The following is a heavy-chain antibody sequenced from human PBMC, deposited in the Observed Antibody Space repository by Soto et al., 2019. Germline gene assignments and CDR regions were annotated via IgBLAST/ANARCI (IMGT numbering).Heavy chain of an antibody. CDR2: MNAKSGDT. CDR1: GYTFTDFD. V-gene: IGHV1-8*01. J-gene: IGHJ6*02. D-gene: IGHD3-16*01. Sequence: QAHLEQSGAEVKRPGASVKVSCKASGYTFTDFDLNWLRQASGQGPEWMGWMNAKSGDTFFAQRFQGKFNMTWDTSLSTAYMEVGSLTSDDTAIYYCARGNPFNYAGFDVWGQGTTVAVSS. CDR3: ARGNPFNYAGFDV.